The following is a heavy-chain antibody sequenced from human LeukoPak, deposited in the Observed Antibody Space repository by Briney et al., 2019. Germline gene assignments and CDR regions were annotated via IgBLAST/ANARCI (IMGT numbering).Heavy chain of an antibody. J-gene: IGHJ6*02. Sequence: GGSLRLSCAASGFDFSTYAINWVRQAPGKGLEWVSSISTMSNYIFYGDSVKGRFTISRDNAKNTVYLQMNTLRVDDTAVYYCTRDPMDYDVSTGLHHYYMDVWGQGTTVTVSS. CDR1: GFDFSTYA. CDR2: ISTMSNYI. V-gene: IGHV3-21*01. D-gene: IGHD3-9*01. CDR3: TRDPMDYDVSTGLHHYYMDV.